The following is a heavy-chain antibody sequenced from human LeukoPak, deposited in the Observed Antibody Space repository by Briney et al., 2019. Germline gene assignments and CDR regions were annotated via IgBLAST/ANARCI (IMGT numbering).Heavy chain of an antibody. V-gene: IGHV1-69*05. CDR3: ARDLGYYDSRYQKTLYYMDV. CDR1: GGTFSSYA. D-gene: IGHD3-22*01. Sequence: SVKVSCKASGGTFSSYAISWVRQAPGQGLEWMGGVIPIFGTANYAQKFQGRVTITTDESTSTAYMELSSLRSEDTAVYYCARDLGYYDSRYQKTLYYMDVWGKGTTVTVSS. J-gene: IGHJ6*03. CDR2: VIPIFGTA.